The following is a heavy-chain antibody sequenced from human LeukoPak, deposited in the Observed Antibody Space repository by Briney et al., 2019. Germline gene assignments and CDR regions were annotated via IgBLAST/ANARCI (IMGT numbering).Heavy chain of an antibody. Sequence: GGSLRLSCAASGLTFYDQAMHWVRQGPGTGLEWVALSGNDGSTYYADSVRGRFTISRDSKNSLYLEMDSQRTEDTALYYCASQTKYYSASAGSYWGAFDLWGQGTMVTVFS. V-gene: IGHV3-43*02. CDR1: GLTFYDQA. CDR3: ASQTKYYSASAGSYWGAFDL. J-gene: IGHJ3*01. D-gene: IGHD3-10*01. CDR2: SGNDGST.